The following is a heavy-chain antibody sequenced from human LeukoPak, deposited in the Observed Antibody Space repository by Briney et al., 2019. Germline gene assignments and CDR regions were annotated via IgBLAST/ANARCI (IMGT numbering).Heavy chain of an antibody. CDR2: IRSKAYGGTT. J-gene: IGHJ4*02. CDR3: TRAGLGYFDY. Sequence: AGGSLRLSCTASGFTFGDYAMSWVRQAPGKGLEWVGFIRSKAYGGTTEYAASVKGRFTISRDDSKSIAYLQMNSLKTEDTAVYYCTRAGLGYFDYWGQGTLVTVSS. CDR1: GFTFGDYA. V-gene: IGHV3-49*04.